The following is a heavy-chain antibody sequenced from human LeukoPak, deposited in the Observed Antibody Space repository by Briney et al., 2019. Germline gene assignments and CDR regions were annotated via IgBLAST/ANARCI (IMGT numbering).Heavy chain of an antibody. V-gene: IGHV1-2*02. CDR3: ARDLDIVVVIAALRHYGLDV. J-gene: IGHJ6*02. D-gene: IGHD2-2*01. CDR2: SNPESGGA. Sequence: GASVKVSCKVSGNTFTGHYMHWVRQAPGQGLEWVGWSNPESGGAKYAQKFQGRVTMTTETSTSTAYMELRSLRSDDTAVYYCARDLDIVVVIAALRHYGLDVWGQGTTVTVSS. CDR1: GNTFTGHY.